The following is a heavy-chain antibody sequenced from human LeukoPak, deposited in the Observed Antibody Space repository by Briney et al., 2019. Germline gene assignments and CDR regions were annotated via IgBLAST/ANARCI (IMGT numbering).Heavy chain of an antibody. CDR3: ASPSKLVISRGGFDM. CDR2: SYFSET. J-gene: IGHJ3*02. CDR1: GGSSSVTSYY. D-gene: IGHD3-22*01. V-gene: IGHV4-39*01. Sequence: SETLSLTCTVSGGSSSVTSYYWAWIRQPPGKGLEWIGSSYFSETKYNPSLKSRITISGDASKKQFSLKLSYVTAADTAVYYCASPSKLVISRGGFDMWGQGTMVTVSA.